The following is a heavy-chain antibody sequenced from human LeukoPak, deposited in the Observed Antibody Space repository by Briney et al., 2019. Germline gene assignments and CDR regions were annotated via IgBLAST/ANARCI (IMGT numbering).Heavy chain of an antibody. J-gene: IGHJ6*02. V-gene: IGHV4-39*01. CDR2: IYYSGST. D-gene: IGHD6-13*01. CDR3: ARTSSSWSIGGYYYGMDV. CDR1: GGSFSSYY. Sequence: SETLSLTCAVYGGSFSSYYWGWIRQPPGKGLEWIGSIYYSGSTYYNPSLKSRVTISVDTSKNQFSLKLSSVTAADTAVYYCARTSSSWSIGGYYYGMDVWGQGTTVTVSS.